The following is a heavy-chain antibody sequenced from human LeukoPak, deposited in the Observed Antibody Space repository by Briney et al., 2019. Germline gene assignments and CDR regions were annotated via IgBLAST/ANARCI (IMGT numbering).Heavy chain of an antibody. CDR3: ARDGDCSSTSCHFVSDY. Sequence: SETLSLTCTVSGGSISSYYWSWIRQPAGKGLEWIGRIYTSGSTKYNPSLKSRVTMSVDTSKNQFSLKLSSVTAADTAVYYCARDGDCSSTSCHFVSDYWGQGTLVTVSS. CDR1: GGSISSYY. CDR2: IYTSGST. D-gene: IGHD2-2*01. V-gene: IGHV4-4*07. J-gene: IGHJ4*02.